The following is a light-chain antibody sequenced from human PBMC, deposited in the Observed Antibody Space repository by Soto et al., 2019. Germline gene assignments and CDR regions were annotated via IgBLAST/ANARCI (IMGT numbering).Light chain of an antibody. Sequence: AIQMAHSPCALSASFVYGFNITFRASRGIRDDLAWFQQKPGKAPKLLIYAASSLQGGVPSRFSGSGSGTDFTLTISSLQPEDFATYYCLQNYNYPRTFGQGTKVDIK. CDR1: RGIRDD. CDR2: AAS. V-gene: IGKV1-6*01. CDR3: LQNYNYPRT. J-gene: IGKJ1*01.